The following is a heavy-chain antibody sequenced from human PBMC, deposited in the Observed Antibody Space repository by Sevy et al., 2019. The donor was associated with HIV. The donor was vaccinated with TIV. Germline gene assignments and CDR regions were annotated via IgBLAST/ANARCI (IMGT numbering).Heavy chain of an antibody. V-gene: IGHV3-7*01. D-gene: IGHD3-16*01. CDR2: IKQDGSEK. J-gene: IGHJ5*02. CDR1: GFTFSSYW. CDR3: ATSGGET. Sequence: GGSLRLSCAASGFTFSSYWMNWIRQAPGKGLEWVANIKQDGSEKYYVDSVKGRLTTSRDNAKNSMYLEMKTLRAEDTGVYYCATSGGETWGQGTLVTASS.